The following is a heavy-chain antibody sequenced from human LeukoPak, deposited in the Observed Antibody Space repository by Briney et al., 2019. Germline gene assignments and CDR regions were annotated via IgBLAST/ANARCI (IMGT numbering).Heavy chain of an antibody. CDR1: GGTFSGYA. Sequence: SVKVSCKASGGTFSGYAISWVRQAPGQGLEWMGRIIPIFGTANYAQKFQGRVTITADKSTSTAYMELSSLRSEDTAVYYCARGHRGYSYGYRYYYYMDVWGKGTTVTVSS. J-gene: IGHJ6*03. V-gene: IGHV1-69*06. D-gene: IGHD5-18*01. CDR3: ARGHRGYSYGYRYYYYMDV. CDR2: IIPIFGTA.